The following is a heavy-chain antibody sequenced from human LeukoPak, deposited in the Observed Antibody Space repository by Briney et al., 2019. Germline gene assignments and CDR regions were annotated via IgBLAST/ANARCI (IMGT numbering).Heavy chain of an antibody. Sequence: KPSETLSLTCAVYGGSFSNYYWSWIRQPPGKGLEWIGEINHSGSTNYNPSLKSRVTISLDTSKNLFSLKLSSVTAADTAVYYCARGTPHYSVSGSYYISPFDPWGQGTLVTVSS. J-gene: IGHJ5*02. CDR3: ARGTPHYSVSGSYYISPFDP. CDR1: GGSFSNYY. D-gene: IGHD3-10*01. V-gene: IGHV4-34*01. CDR2: INHSGST.